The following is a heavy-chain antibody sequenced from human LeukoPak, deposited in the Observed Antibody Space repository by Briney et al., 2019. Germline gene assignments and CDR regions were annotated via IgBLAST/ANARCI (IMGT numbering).Heavy chain of an antibody. J-gene: IGHJ6*03. Sequence: ASVKVSCKASGYTFTGYYMHWVRQAPGQGLEWMGIINPSGGSTSYAQKFQGRVTMTRDMSTSTVYMELSSLRPEDTAVYYCARCGYSSGWYYYYYYMDVWGKGTTVTVSS. CDR3: ARCGYSSGWYYYYYYMDV. D-gene: IGHD6-19*01. V-gene: IGHV1-46*01. CDR2: INPSGGST. CDR1: GYTFTGYY.